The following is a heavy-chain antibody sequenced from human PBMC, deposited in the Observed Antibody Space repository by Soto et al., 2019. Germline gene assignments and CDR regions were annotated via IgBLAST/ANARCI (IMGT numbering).Heavy chain of an antibody. CDR2: MNPNSGNT. J-gene: IGHJ6*03. D-gene: IGHD6-6*01. CDR3: ARGGYSSSFYYYYYMDV. Sequence: LEWMGWMNPNSGNTGYAQKFQGRVTMTRNTSISTAYMELSSLRSEDTAVYYCARGGYSSSFYYYYYMDVWGKGTTVTVSS. V-gene: IGHV1-8*01.